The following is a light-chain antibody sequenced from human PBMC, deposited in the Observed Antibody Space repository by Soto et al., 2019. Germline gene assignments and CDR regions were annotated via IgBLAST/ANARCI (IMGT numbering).Light chain of an antibody. V-gene: IGLV2-23*01. CDR2: EGS. CDR1: SGDVGSYNL. J-gene: IGLJ1*01. Sequence: QSALTQPASVSGSPGQSITISCTGTSGDVGSYNLVSWYQQHPGKAPKLMVYEGSKRPSGVSNRFSGSKSGNTASLTISGLQAEDEADYYCCSYADSTTNYVFXTGTKVTVL. CDR3: CSYADSTTNYV.